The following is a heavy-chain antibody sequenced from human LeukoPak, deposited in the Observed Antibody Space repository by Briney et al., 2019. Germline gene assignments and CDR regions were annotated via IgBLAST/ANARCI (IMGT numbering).Heavy chain of an antibody. D-gene: IGHD6-13*01. CDR1: GFTFSSYE. CDR2: LSGSGGST. Sequence: GGSLRLSCAASGFTFSSYEMNWVRQAPGKGLEWVSSLSGSGGSTYHADSVKGRFTISRDNSKNTLYLQMNSLRAEDTAVYYCAKYLDSSWLDAFDIWGQGTMVTVSS. V-gene: IGHV3-23*01. J-gene: IGHJ3*02. CDR3: AKYLDSSWLDAFDI.